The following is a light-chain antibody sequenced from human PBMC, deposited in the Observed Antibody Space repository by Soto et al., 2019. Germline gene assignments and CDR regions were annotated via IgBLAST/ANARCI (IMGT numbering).Light chain of an antibody. V-gene: IGLV1-44*01. CDR2: SNN. Sequence: QSVLTQPPSASGTPGQRVTISCSGSSSNIGSNTVNWYQQLPGTAPKLLIYSNNQRPSGVPDRFSASSSGTSASLATGGPHFEEEANYYCAPWDDSLNGYFFGPGTRATVL. J-gene: IGLJ1*01. CDR1: SSNIGSNT. CDR3: APWDDSLNGYF.